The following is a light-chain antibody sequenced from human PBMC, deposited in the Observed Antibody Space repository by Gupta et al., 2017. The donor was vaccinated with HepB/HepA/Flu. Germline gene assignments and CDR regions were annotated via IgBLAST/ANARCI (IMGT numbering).Light chain of an antibody. CDR3: QQYNNWPRT. CDR2: GAS. J-gene: IGKJ1*01. Sequence: EIVMTQSPAPLSVSPGERATLSCRASQSVNRNLAWYQQKPGQAPRLLIYGASTRATGVPARFSGSGSGTDFTLTISSLQSEDFAVYYCQQYNNWPRTFGLGTKVEIK. CDR1: QSVNRN. V-gene: IGKV3-15*01.